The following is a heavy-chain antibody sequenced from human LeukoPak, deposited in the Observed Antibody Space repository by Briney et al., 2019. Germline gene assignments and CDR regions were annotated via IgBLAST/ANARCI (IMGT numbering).Heavy chain of an antibody. CDR2: IYYSGST. J-gene: IGHJ5*02. V-gene: IGHV4-39*07. Sequence: PSETLSLTCTVSGGSISSSSYYWGWIRQPPGKGLEWIGSIYYSGSTYYNPSLKSRVTISVDTSKNQFSLKLSSVTAADTAVYYCARDQRQRCTNGVCYINWFDPWGQGTLVTVSS. CDR3: ARDQRQRCTNGVCYINWFDP. CDR1: GGSISSSSYY. D-gene: IGHD2-8*01.